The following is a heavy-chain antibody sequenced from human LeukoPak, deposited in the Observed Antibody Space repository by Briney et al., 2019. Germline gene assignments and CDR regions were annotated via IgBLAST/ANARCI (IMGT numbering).Heavy chain of an antibody. Sequence: ASVKVSCKVSGYRLNELSIHWVRQGPGKGLEWMGGFDPEEGKTIYAQKLQGRVSMTEDTSTDTAFMELRSLRSEDTAVYYCATNTYNGYAIDSWGQGTLITVSS. D-gene: IGHD5-12*01. V-gene: IGHV1-24*01. CDR2: FDPEEGKT. J-gene: IGHJ4*02. CDR3: ATNTYNGYAIDS. CDR1: GYRLNELS.